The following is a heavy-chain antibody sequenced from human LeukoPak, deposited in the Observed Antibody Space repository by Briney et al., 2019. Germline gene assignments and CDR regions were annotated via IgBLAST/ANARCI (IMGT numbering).Heavy chain of an antibody. J-gene: IGHJ6*03. V-gene: IGHV3-7*01. CDR2: IKQDGSEK. D-gene: IGHD3-3*01. Sequence: GGSLRLSCAASGFTFSSYAMHWVRQAPGKGLEWVANIKQDGSEKYYVDSVKGRFTISRDNAKNTLYLQMNSLRAEDTAVYYCARDSKLRFLFYYMDVWGKGTTVTVS. CDR1: GFTFSSYA. CDR3: ARDSKLRFLFYYMDV.